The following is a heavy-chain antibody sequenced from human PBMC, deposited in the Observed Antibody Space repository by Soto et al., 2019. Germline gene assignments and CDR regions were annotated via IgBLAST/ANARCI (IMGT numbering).Heavy chain of an antibody. Sequence: EVQLVESGGGLVQPGGSLRLSCAASRFTFSSYWMHWVRQAPGKGLVWVSRINSDGSSTTYADSVKGRFTISRDNAKNTLYLQMNSLRAEDTAVYYCARDWGLLDRGYFDLWGRGTLVTVSS. CDR3: ARDWGLLDRGYFDL. J-gene: IGHJ2*01. V-gene: IGHV3-74*01. D-gene: IGHD2-2*03. CDR1: RFTFSSYW. CDR2: INSDGSST.